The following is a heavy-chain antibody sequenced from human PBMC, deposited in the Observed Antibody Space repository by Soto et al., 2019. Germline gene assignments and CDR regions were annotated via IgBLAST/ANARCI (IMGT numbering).Heavy chain of an antibody. J-gene: IGHJ6*02. Sequence: ASVKVSCKASGYTFTSYYMHWVRRAPGQGLEWMGIINPSGGSTSYAQKFQGRVTMTRDTSTSTAYMELSSLRSEDTAVYYCARTEDSYGYGDYYYGMDVWGQGTTVTAP. CDR3: ARTEDSYGYGDYYYGMDV. V-gene: IGHV1-46*01. CDR1: GYTFTSYY. CDR2: INPSGGST. D-gene: IGHD5-18*01.